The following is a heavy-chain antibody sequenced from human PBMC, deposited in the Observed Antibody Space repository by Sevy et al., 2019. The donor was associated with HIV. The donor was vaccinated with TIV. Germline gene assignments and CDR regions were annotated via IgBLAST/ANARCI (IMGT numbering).Heavy chain of an antibody. V-gene: IGHV4-34*01. CDR3: ARGHRLTWIVVVPAASNWFDP. D-gene: IGHD2-2*01. Sequence: SETLSLTCAVYGGSFSGYYWSWIRQPPGKGLEWIGEINHSGSTNYNPSLKSRVTISVDTSKNQFSLKLSSVTAADTAVYYCARGHRLTWIVVVPAASNWFDPWGQGTLVTVSS. J-gene: IGHJ5*02. CDR2: INHSGST. CDR1: GGSFSGYY.